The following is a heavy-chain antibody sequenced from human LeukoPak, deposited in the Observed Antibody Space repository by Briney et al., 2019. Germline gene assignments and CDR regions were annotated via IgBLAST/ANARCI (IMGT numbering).Heavy chain of an antibody. CDR3: ARGHHDYGSSTSCYYYYYYMDV. V-gene: IGHV4-59*01. Sequence: PSETLSLTCTVSGGSISSYYWSWIRQPPGKGLEWIGYIYYSGSTNYSPSLKSRVTISVDTSKNQFFLKLSSVSAADTAVYYCARGHHDYGSSTSCYYYYYYMDVWGKGTTVTVSS. CDR1: GGSISSYY. CDR2: IYYSGST. D-gene: IGHD2-2*01. J-gene: IGHJ6*03.